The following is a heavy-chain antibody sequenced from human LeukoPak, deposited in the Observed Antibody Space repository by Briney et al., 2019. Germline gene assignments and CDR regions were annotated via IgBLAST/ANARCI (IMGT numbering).Heavy chain of an antibody. J-gene: IGHJ4*02. Sequence: GGSLRLSCAVSGFTFRNYWMNWVRQAPGKGLEWVANIKDDGSDKYYVDSVRGRFTISRDNAKNFLYLQMRGLRVADTAVYYCARGAFHWGQGTVVTVSS. CDR3: ARGAFH. CDR1: GFTFRNYW. CDR2: IKDDGSDK. V-gene: IGHV3-7*01.